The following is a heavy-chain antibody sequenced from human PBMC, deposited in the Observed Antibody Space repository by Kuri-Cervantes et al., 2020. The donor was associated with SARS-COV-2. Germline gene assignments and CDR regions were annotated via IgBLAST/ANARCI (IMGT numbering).Heavy chain of an antibody. V-gene: IGHV3-30*01. J-gene: IGHJ4*02. Sequence: GESLKISCAASGFTFSSYAMHWVRQAPGKGLEWVAVISYDGSNKYYADSVKGRFTISRDNAKNSLYLQMNSLRSEDTAVYYCARGRYYYDSSGYPTSDYWGQGTLVTVSS. CDR1: GFTFSSYA. CDR3: ARGRYYYDSSGYPTSDY. D-gene: IGHD3-22*01. CDR2: ISYDGSNK.